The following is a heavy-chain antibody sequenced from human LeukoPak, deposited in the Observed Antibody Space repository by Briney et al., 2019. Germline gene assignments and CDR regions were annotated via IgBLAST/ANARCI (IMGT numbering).Heavy chain of an antibody. J-gene: IGHJ4*02. CDR3: ARVGYSSSWYLVDY. D-gene: IGHD6-13*01. Sequence: GGSLRLSCAASGFTFSSYSMNWVRQAPGKGLEWVSYISSSSSTIYYADSVKGRFTISRDNAKNSLYLQMNSLRDEDTAVYYCARVGYSSSWYLVDYWGREPWSPSPQ. CDR1: GFTFSSYS. CDR2: ISSSSSTI. V-gene: IGHV3-48*02.